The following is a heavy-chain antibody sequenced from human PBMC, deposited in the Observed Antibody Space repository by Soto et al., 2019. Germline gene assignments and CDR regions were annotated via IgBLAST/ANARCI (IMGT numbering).Heavy chain of an antibody. CDR3: ARDLGIMITFWGLGWFDP. J-gene: IGHJ5*02. D-gene: IGHD3-16*01. V-gene: IGHV1-18*04. CDR2: ISAYNGNT. Sequence: QVQLVQSGAEVKKPGASVKVSCKASGYTFTSYGISWVRQAPGQGLEWMGWISAYNGNTNYAQKLQGRVTMTTDTSTSTADMELRSLRSDDTAVYYCARDLGIMITFWGLGWFDPWGQGTLVTVSS. CDR1: GYTFTSYG.